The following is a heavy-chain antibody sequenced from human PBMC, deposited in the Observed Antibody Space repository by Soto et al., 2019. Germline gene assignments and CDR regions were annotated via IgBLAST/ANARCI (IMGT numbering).Heavy chain of an antibody. D-gene: IGHD4-17*01. CDR3: TTTVTIPPTWVLLEKDAFDI. Sequence: GGSLRLSCAASGFTFSSYAMSWVRQAPGKGLEWVSAISGSGGSTYYADSVKGRFTISRDNSKNTLYLQMNSLRAEDTAVYYCTTTVTIPPTWVLLEKDAFDIWGQGTMVTVSS. CDR2: ISGSGGST. V-gene: IGHV3-23*01. J-gene: IGHJ3*02. CDR1: GFTFSSYA.